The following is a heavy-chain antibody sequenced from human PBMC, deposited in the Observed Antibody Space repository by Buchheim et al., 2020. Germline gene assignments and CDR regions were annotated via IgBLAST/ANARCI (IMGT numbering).Heavy chain of an antibody. CDR2: ISYDGSNK. CDR3: AKSWNYDYYYMDV. V-gene: IGHV3-30*18. D-gene: IGHD1-7*01. J-gene: IGHJ6*03. CDR1: GFTFSSYG. Sequence: VQLVESGGGVVQPGRSLRLSCAASGFTFSSYGMHWVRQAPGKGLEWVAVISYDGSNKYYADSVKGRFTISRDNSKNTLYLQMNSLRAEDTAVYYCAKSWNYDYYYMDVWGKGTT.